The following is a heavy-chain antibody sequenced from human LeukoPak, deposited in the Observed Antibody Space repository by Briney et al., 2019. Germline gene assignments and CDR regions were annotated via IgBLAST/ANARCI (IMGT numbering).Heavy chain of an antibody. CDR3: ARGGYSGTYFFDY. J-gene: IGHJ4*02. CDR2: VWYDGSNL. V-gene: IGHV3-33*01. D-gene: IGHD1-26*01. Sequence: PGGSLRLSCAASGFTFSNYGMHWVPQAPGKGLVGVADVWYDGSNLHYVDSVKGRFTISRDNSKSPLYLQMNSLTAEDTAVYYCARGGYSGTYFFDYWGQGTLVTVSS. CDR1: GFTFSNYG.